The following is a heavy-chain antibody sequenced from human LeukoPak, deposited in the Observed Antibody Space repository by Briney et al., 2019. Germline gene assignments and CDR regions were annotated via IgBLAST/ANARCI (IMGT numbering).Heavy chain of an antibody. J-gene: IGHJ3*02. D-gene: IGHD3-22*01. CDR2: ISYDGSNK. V-gene: IGHV3-30*18. CDR3: AKEGRAYYYDSSGYYDAFDI. Sequence: GGSLRLSCAASGFTFSSYGMHWGRQAPGKGLERVAVISYDGSNKYYADSVKGRFTISRDNSKNTLYLQMNSLRAEDTAVYYCAKEGRAYYYDSSGYYDAFDIWGQGTMVTVSS. CDR1: GFTFSSYG.